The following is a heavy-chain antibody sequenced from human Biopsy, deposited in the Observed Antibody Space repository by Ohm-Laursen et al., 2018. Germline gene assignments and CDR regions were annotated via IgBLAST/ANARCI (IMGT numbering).Heavy chain of an antibody. CDR2: IYYTGHT. J-gene: IGHJ3*01. V-gene: IGHV4-59*01. D-gene: IGHD1-26*01. CDR1: GGSIKSYY. Sequence: SETLSLTCTVSGGSIKSYYWNWIRQSPGKGLEWIGFIYYTGHTNYNPSLKSRATISVDTFRNQFYLKLSSVTAADTAVYYCARVRVWADSEGAFDPWGQGTMVTVSS. CDR3: ARVRVWADSEGAFDP.